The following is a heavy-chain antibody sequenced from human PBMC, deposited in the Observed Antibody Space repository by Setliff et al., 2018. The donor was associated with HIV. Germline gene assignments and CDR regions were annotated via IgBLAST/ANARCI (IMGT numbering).Heavy chain of an antibody. D-gene: IGHD3-10*01. CDR2: INHSGST. CDR3: ARRAGSDYFTRFDY. Sequence: SLTCAVYGGSFSGYYWSWIRQSPGKGLEWIGEINHSGSTNYNPSLKSRVTILGDTSKNQFSLKLSSVTAADTAVYYCARRAGSDYFTRFDYWGQGTLVTVSS. V-gene: IGHV4-34*01. J-gene: IGHJ4*02. CDR1: GGSFSGYY.